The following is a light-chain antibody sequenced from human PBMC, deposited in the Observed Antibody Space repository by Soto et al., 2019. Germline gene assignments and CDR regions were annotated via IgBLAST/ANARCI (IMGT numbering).Light chain of an antibody. CDR3: SSYGGTNNVV. Sequence: QSVLTQPPSASGSPGQXVTXXCTGTSSDVGGYKYVSWYQHHPGKAPKVVIYEVTKRPSGVPDRFSGSQSGNTASLTVSGLQAEDEADYYCSSYGGTNNVVFGGGTKLTVL. V-gene: IGLV2-8*01. J-gene: IGLJ2*01. CDR1: SSDVGGYKY. CDR2: EVT.